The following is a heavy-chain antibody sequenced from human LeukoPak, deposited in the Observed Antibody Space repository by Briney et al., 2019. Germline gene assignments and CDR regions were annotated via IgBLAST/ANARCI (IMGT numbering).Heavy chain of an antibody. Sequence: GESLKISCMASGYSFATNWIGWVRQLPGKGLEWMGIIYPGDSETRYSPSFQGQVIISADTSISTAYLQWSSLKASDTAMYYCATLRDGYKYYFYYGMDVWGQGTLVTVSS. D-gene: IGHD5-24*01. J-gene: IGHJ6*02. V-gene: IGHV5-51*01. CDR1: GYSFATNW. CDR3: ATLRDGYKYYFYYGMDV. CDR2: IYPGDSET.